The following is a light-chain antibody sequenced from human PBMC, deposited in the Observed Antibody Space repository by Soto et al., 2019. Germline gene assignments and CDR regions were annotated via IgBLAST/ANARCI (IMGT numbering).Light chain of an antibody. CDR1: QTVSSSH. CDR2: GAS. V-gene: IGKV3-20*01. CDR3: QHFGSSPPKYT. Sequence: EVVLTQSPGTLSLSPGERATLSCRASQTVSSSHLAWYQQKPGQAPRLLIYGASDRATDIPDRFSGSGSGTDFTLTISRLEPEEFAVYYCQHFGSSPPKYTFGQGTKLEIK. J-gene: IGKJ2*01.